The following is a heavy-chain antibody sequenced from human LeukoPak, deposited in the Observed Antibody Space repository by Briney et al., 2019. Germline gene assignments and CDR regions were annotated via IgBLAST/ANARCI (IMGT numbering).Heavy chain of an antibody. J-gene: IGHJ4*03. V-gene: IGHV3-23*01. Sequence: QTGGSLRLSCAASGFTFSSYAMAWVRQAPGKGLEWVSAISGSGSSTYYADSVEGRFTISRDNSKSTLYLQMNRLRVADTAVYYCARDGRYCSGDSCYTVWYFDYWGLGALVTVSS. D-gene: IGHD2-2*02. CDR2: ISGSGSST. CDR3: ARDGRYCSGDSCYTVWYFDY. CDR1: GFTFSSYA.